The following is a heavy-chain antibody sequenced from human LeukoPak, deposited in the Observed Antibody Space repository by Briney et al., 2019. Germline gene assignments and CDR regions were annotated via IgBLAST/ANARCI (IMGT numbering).Heavy chain of an antibody. J-gene: IGHJ5*01. D-gene: IGHD5/OR15-5a*01. Sequence: ATVKVSCTASGYTFTGYFMHWVRQAPGQGLEWMGWNNPNIGDASYAQKFQGRVTMTRDRSNNTAHMELSRLTSDDTAVYCCARMDLDGRVSIGFDSWGQGTLVTVSS. V-gene: IGHV1-2*02. CDR3: ARMDLDGRVSIGFDS. CDR2: NNPNIGDA. CDR1: GYTFTGYF.